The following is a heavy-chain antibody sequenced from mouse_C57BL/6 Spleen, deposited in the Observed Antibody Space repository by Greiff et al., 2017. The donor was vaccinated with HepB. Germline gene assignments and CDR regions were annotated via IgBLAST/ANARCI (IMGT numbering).Heavy chain of an antibody. CDR1: GFTFSDYG. D-gene: IGHD1-1*02. V-gene: IGHV5-17*01. CDR2: ISSGSSTI. J-gene: IGHJ4*01. CDR3: ARVYYDPDDYAMDD. Sequence: EVQVVESGGGLVKPGGSLKLSCAASGFTFSDYGMHWVRQAPEKGLEWVAYISSGSSTIYYADTVKGRFTISRDNAKNTLVLQMTSLRSEDTAMYYCARVYYDPDDYAMDDWGQGTSVTVSS.